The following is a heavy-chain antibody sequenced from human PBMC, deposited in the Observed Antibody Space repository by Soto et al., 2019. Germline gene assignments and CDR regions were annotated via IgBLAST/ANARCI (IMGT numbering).Heavy chain of an antibody. CDR1: GYSFTSYD. CDR3: ARGVKYGDYSRSFDP. Sequence: QVQLVQSGAEVKKPGASVKVSCKASGYSFTSYDINWVRQATGQGLEYLGWMNPNSGNTGYAQKFQGRVTLTRNTSISTVYMELSSLRSEDTAVYYCARGVKYGDYSRSFDPWGQGTLVTVSS. J-gene: IGHJ5*02. D-gene: IGHD4-17*01. CDR2: MNPNSGNT. V-gene: IGHV1-8*01.